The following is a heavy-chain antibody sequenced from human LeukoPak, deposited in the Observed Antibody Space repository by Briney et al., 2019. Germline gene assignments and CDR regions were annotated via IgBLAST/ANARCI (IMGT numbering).Heavy chain of an antibody. CDR3: ATFSGYSTVFDY. Sequence: ASVKVSCKVSGYTLTELSMHWVRQAPGKGLEWMGGFDPEDGETIYAQKFQGRVTMTEDTSTDTAYMELSSLRSEDTAVYYCATFSGYSTVFDYWGQGTLVTVSS. D-gene: IGHD3-22*01. CDR2: FDPEDGET. V-gene: IGHV1-24*01. CDR1: GYTLTELS. J-gene: IGHJ4*02.